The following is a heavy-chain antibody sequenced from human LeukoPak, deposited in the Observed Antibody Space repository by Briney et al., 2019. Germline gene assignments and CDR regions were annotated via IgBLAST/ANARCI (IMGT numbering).Heavy chain of an antibody. Sequence: PSETLSLTCTVSGGSISSYYWSWIRQPPGKGLEWIGFINYSGGTNHTPSLKSRVTISVDTSKNQFFLKLSSVTAADTAVYYCARVRGGFDAFDIWGQGTMVTVSS. V-gene: IGHV4-59*01. CDR1: GGSISSYY. CDR2: INYSGGT. CDR3: ARVRGGFDAFDI. D-gene: IGHD2-15*01. J-gene: IGHJ3*02.